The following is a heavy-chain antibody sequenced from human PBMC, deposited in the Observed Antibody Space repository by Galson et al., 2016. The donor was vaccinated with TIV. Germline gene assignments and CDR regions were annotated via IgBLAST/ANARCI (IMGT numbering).Heavy chain of an antibody. CDR2: IIPMLDVA. V-gene: IGHV1-69*10. CDR3: ARSVPHTDYMDV. CDR1: GGTFTKFA. Sequence: SVKVSCKASGGTFTKFAFIWVRQAPGQGLEWMGGIIPMLDVADYAQKFQGRVTITADKPTTTAYMELSSLESEDTAVYYCARSVPHTDYMDVWGKGTTVTVSS. J-gene: IGHJ6*03. D-gene: IGHD5/OR15-5a*01.